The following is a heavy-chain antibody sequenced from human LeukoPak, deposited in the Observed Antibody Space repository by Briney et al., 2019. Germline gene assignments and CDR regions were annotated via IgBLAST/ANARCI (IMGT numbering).Heavy chain of an antibody. D-gene: IGHD6-19*01. CDR1: GFTFSSYS. CDR3: APLGIAVAGLHDY. V-gene: IGHV3-21*01. CDR2: ISSSSSYI. J-gene: IGHJ4*02. Sequence: GGSLRLSCAASGFTFSSYSMNWVRQAPGKGLEWVSSISSSSSYIYYADSVKGRFTISRDNAKNSLYLQMNSLRAEDTAVYYCAPLGIAVAGLHDYWGQGTLVTVSS.